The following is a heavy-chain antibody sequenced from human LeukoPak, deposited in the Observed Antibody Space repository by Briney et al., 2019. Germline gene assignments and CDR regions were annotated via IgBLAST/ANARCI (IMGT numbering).Heavy chain of an antibody. CDR2: INHSGST. CDR3: ARDSSSWYYKNDAFDI. V-gene: IGHV4-34*01. J-gene: IGHJ3*02. Sequence: PSETLSLTCAVYGGSFSGYYWSWIRQPPGKGLEWIGEINHSGSTNYNPSLKGRVTISVDTSKNQFSLKLSSVTAADTAVYYCARDSSSWYYKNDAFDIWGQGTMVTVSS. D-gene: IGHD6-13*01. CDR1: GGSFSGYY.